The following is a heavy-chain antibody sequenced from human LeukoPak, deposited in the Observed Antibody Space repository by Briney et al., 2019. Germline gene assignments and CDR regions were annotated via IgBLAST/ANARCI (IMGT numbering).Heavy chain of an antibody. CDR2: IKQDGSEK. CDR3: ARDIASSGTPGVDH. Sequence: GSLRLSCAASGFTFSSYWMSWVRQPPGKGLEWVANIKQDGSEKYYVDSVKGRFSISRDNAKNSLYLQMNSLRAEDTAVYYCARDIASSGTPGVDHWGQGTLVTVSS. CDR1: GFTFSSYW. V-gene: IGHV3-7*05. D-gene: IGHD6-13*01. J-gene: IGHJ4*02.